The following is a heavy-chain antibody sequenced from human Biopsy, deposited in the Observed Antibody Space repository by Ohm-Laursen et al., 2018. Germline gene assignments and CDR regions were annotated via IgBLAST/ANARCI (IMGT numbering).Heavy chain of an antibody. CDR1: GYTFTAYG. V-gene: IGHV1-18*04. D-gene: IGHD3-3*01. J-gene: IGHJ3*02. CDR2: ISTYNDDT. CDR3: ARDPGYDFWSGSDPFDI. Sequence: SVKVSCKTSGYTFTAYGISWVRQAPGQGLEWMGWISTYNDDTNIAQKFQGRVSMTTDTSTRTAYTELRSLRSGDTAIYFCARDPGYDFWSGSDPFDIWGQGTLVTVS.